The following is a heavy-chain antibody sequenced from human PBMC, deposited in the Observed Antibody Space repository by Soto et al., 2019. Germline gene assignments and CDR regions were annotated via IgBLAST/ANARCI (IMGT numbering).Heavy chain of an antibody. CDR3: ARARNDYSNYYFDY. J-gene: IGHJ4*02. D-gene: IGHD4-4*01. Sequence: SETLSLTCTVSGGSISSYYWSWIRQPPGKGLEWIGYIYYSGSTNYNHSLKSRVTISVDTSKNQFSLKLSSVTAADTAVYYCARARNDYSNYYFDYWGQGTLVTVSS. V-gene: IGHV4-59*01. CDR2: IYYSGST. CDR1: GGSISSYY.